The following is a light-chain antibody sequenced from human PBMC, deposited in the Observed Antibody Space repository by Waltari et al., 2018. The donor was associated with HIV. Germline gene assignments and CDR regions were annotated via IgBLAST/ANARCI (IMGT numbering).Light chain of an antibody. CDR1: SGSIARNY. J-gene: IGLJ2*01. V-gene: IGLV6-57*01. Sequence: FMLTQPHSVSESPGKTITISCTRSSGSIARNYVQWYQHRPATSPTAVAIDDKQGPSGVPDRFSATIDSSPNSAYLTISGLKTEDEADYYCQCNDPTNYVVFGGGTHLTVL. CDR2: DDK. CDR3: QCNDPTNYVV.